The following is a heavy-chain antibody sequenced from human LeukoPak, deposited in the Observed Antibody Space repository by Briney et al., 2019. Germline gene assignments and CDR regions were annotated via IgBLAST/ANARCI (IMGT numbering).Heavy chain of an antibody. V-gene: IGHV1-3*01. CDR3: SRDRWHCRVNCDSVYYYSLDV. J-gene: IGHJ6*02. CDR1: GYMFTNYA. Sequence: GASVKVSCKASGYMFTNYAVQWVRQAPGQRLEWLGWINPGNGDTRYSQKFQGRVTITGDTPATTVYMELNSLTAEDTAVYYRSRDRWHCRVNCDSVYYYSLDVWGQGTTVAVSS. CDR2: INPGNGDT. D-gene: IGHD1-1*01.